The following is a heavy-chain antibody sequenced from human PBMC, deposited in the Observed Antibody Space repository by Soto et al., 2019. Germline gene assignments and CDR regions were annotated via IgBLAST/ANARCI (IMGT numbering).Heavy chain of an antibody. D-gene: IGHD3-10*01. J-gene: IGHJ4*02. Sequence: EVQLVESGGGLVQPGGSLRHSCAASGFTFSSYWMSWVRQAPGKGLEWVANIKQDGSEKYYVDSVKGRFTISRDNAKNSLYLQMNSLRAEDTAVYYCARDSGTYYYGSGSSLFDYWGQGTLVTVSS. CDR2: IKQDGSEK. V-gene: IGHV3-7*01. CDR3: ARDSGTYYYGSGSSLFDY. CDR1: GFTFSSYW.